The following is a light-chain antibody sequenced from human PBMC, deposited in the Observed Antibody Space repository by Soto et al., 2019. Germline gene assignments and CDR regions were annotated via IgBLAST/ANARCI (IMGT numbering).Light chain of an antibody. CDR2: KAS. CDR1: QTISSW. V-gene: IGKV1-5*03. CDR3: QHYNSYLP. J-gene: IGKJ5*01. Sequence: DIQMTQSPSTLSGSVGDRVTITCRASQTISSWLAWYQQKPGKAPKLLIYKASTLKSGVPSRFSGSGSGTEFTLTISSLQPDDFATYYCQHYNSYLPFGQGTRLEI.